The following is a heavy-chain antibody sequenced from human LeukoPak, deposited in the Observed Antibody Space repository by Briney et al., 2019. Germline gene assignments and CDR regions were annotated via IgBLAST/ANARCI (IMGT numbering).Heavy chain of an antibody. CDR2: IDWDDDK. V-gene: IGHV2-70*04. CDR1: GFSLSTSGMR. D-gene: IGHD4-17*01. Sequence: SGPTLVNPTQTLTLTCTFSGFSLSTSGMRVSWIRQPPGKALEWLARIDWDDDKFYSTSLKTRLTSPKDTSKNQVVLTMTNMDPVDTATYYCARIRDGALDAFEIWGQGTMVTVSS. CDR3: ARIRDGALDAFEI. J-gene: IGHJ3*02.